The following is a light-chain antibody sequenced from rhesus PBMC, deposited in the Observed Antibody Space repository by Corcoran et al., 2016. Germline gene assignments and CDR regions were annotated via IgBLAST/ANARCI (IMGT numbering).Light chain of an antibody. CDR3: MQALEFPLT. J-gene: IGKJ4*01. V-gene: IGKV2-104*01. Sequence: DIVMTQTPLSLPVTLGEPASISCRSNQSLLDSEDGNTYLEWFLQKPGQSPQLLIYEVSNRASGVPDRFSGSGSDTDFTLKISRVEAEDVGLYYCMQALEFPLTFGGGTKVDLK. CDR1: QSLLDSEDGNTY. CDR2: EVS.